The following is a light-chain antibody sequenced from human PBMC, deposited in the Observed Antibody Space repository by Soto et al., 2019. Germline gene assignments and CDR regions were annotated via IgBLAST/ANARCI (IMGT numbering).Light chain of an antibody. J-gene: IGLJ2*01. CDR2: GNN. Sequence: QSVLTQPPSVSGAPGQRVTISCTGNSSNIGAGYDVHWYQQLPGTAPKLLIYGNNNRPSGVPDRFSGSKSGTSASLAITGLQAEDEADYYCHSYDNSLSGVVFGRGTKLTVL. CDR1: SSNIGAGYD. V-gene: IGLV1-40*01. CDR3: HSYDNSLSGVV.